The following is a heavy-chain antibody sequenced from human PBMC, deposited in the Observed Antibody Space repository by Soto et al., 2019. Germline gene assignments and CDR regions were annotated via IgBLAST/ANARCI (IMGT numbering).Heavy chain of an antibody. V-gene: IGHV4-61*01. Sequence: QVQLQESGPGLVKPSETLSLTCTVSGGSVSSGSYYWSWIRQPPGKGLEWIGYIYYSGSTNYNPSLKSRVTISVDTSKNQFSLKLSSVTAAVTAVYYCARETRGYSYGLVKYFDYWGQGTLVTVSS. D-gene: IGHD5-18*01. CDR3: ARETRGYSYGLVKYFDY. CDR2: IYYSGST. CDR1: GGSVSSGSYY. J-gene: IGHJ4*02.